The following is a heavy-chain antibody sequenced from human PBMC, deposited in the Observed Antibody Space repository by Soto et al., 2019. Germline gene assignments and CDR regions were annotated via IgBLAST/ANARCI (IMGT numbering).Heavy chain of an antibody. J-gene: IGHJ4*02. CDR2: IYYSGST. CDR3: AVGSSGFYYIY. V-gene: IGHV4-39*01. D-gene: IGHD1-26*01. Sequence: SETLSLTCTVSGGSISSSSYYWGWIRHPPGKGLEWIGSIYYSGSTYHNPPLKSRVTISKDTSKNQFSLKLSSVTAADTAVFYCAVGSSGFYYIYWGQGIQVTVSS. CDR1: GGSISSSSYY.